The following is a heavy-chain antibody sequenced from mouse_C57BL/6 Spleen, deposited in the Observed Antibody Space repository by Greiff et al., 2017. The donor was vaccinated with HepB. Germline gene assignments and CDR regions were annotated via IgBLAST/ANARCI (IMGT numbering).Heavy chain of an antibody. V-gene: IGHV7-3*01. D-gene: IGHD4-1*02. J-gene: IGHJ2*01. CDR1: GFTFTDYY. CDR3: ARVESTGTVDY. Sequence: EVQLVESGGGLVQPGGSLSLSCAASGFTFTDYYMSWVRQPPGKALEWLGFIRNKANGYTTEYSSYVKGRFTISRDNAQSYLYLQMHALRAEDRAAYYCARVESTGTVDYWGQGTTLTVSS. CDR2: IRNKANGYTT.